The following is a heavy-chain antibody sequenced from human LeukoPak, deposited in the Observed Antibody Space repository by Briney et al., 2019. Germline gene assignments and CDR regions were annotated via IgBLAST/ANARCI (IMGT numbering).Heavy chain of an antibody. D-gene: IGHD5-18*01. CDR1: GFTFSSSS. Sequence: PGGSLRLSCAASGFTFSSSSMNWVRQTPGKGLEWVSYISSTGTTIYYADSVKGRFTISRDNAKNSLYLQMISLRAEDTAVYYCAREYSYGRYFDYWGQGTLVTVSS. V-gene: IGHV3-48*01. CDR2: ISSTGTTI. CDR3: AREYSYGRYFDY. J-gene: IGHJ4*02.